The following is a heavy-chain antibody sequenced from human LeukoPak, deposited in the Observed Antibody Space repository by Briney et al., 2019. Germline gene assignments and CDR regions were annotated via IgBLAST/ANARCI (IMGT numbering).Heavy chain of an antibody. D-gene: IGHD6-19*01. CDR2: IWYDGSNK. V-gene: IGHV3-33*01. Sequence: PGGSLRLSCAASGXTFSSYGLHWVRQAPGKGLEWVGVIWYDGSNKYYADSVKGRFTISRDNSKNTLYLQMNSLRAEDTAVYYCAREDSSGCLDYWGQGTLVTVSS. CDR1: GXTFSSYG. J-gene: IGHJ4*02. CDR3: AREDSSGCLDY.